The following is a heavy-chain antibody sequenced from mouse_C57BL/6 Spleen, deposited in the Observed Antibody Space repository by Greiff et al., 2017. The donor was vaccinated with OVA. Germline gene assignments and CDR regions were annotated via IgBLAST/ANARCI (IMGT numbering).Heavy chain of an antibody. CDR2: IYPGDGDT. Sequence: QVQLQQSGPELVKPGASVKISCKASGYAFSSSWMNWVKQRPGTGLEWIGRIYPGDGDTNYNGKFKGKATLTADKSSSTAYMQLSSLTSEDSAVYFCASLGTAQAWFAYWGQGTLVTVSA. D-gene: IGHD3-2*02. CDR1: GYAFSSSW. V-gene: IGHV1-82*01. J-gene: IGHJ3*01. CDR3: ASLGTAQAWFAY.